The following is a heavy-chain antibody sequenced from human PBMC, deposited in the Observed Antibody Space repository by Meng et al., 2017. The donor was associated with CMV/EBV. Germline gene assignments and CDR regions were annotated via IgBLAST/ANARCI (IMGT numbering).Heavy chain of an antibody. Sequence: SETLSLTCTVSGGSISSSSYYWGWIRQPPGKGLEWIGSIYYSGSTYYNPSLKSRVTISVDTSKNQFSLWLSSVTAADTAVYYCARPYPRDPYYGLDVWGQGTTVTVSS. CDR2: IYYSGST. V-gene: IGHV4-39*01. CDR3: ARPYPRDPYYGLDV. J-gene: IGHJ6*02. CDR1: GGSISSSSYY.